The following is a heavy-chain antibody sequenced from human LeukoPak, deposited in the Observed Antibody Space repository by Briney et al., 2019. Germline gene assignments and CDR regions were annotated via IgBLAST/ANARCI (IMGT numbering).Heavy chain of an antibody. V-gene: IGHV4-34*01. CDR2: INHSGGT. D-gene: IGHD3-9*01. CDR3: ARVPYYDILTGYLQSFDY. J-gene: IGHJ4*02. CDR1: GGSFNGHY. Sequence: SETLSLTCAVYGGSFNGHYWSWVRQPPGKGLEWIGEINHSGGTSYNPSLNSRVTISGDTSKNQFSLKLSSVTAADTAVYYCARVPYYDILTGYLQSFDYWGQGTLVTVSS.